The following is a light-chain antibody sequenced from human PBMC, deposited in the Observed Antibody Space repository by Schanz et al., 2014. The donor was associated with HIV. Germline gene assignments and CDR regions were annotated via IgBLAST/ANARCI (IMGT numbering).Light chain of an antibody. Sequence: EIVLTQSPGTLSLSPGERATLSCRASQSVSSSYLAWYQHKPGQAPRLLIYGAFTRATGIPVRFSGRGSGTDFSLTITSLQSEDFAIYYCLQYDDWPGTFGQGTNLGIK. CDR1: QSVSSSY. V-gene: IGKV3-20*01. CDR3: LQYDDWPGT. CDR2: GAF. J-gene: IGKJ2*01.